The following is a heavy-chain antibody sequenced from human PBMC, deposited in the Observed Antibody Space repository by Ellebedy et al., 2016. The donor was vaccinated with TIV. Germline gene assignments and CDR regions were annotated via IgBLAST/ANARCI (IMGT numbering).Heavy chain of an antibody. V-gene: IGHV3-30*01. CDR1: GFTFSSYA. CDR2: ISYDGSNK. D-gene: IGHD3-10*01. J-gene: IGHJ3*02. Sequence: GGSLRLSCAASGFTFSSYAMHWVRQAPGKGLEWVAVISYDGSNKYYADSVKGRFTISRDNSKNTLYLQMDSLRADDTAVYYCSKAYYYGSGSYRPDAFDIWGQGTMVTVSS. CDR3: SKAYYYGSGSYRPDAFDI.